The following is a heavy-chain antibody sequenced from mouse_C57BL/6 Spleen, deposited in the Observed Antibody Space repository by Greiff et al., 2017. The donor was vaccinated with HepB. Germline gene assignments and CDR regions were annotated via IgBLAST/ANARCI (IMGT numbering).Heavy chain of an antibody. D-gene: IGHD1-1*01. CDR2: IYPGSGST. CDR1: GYTFTSYW. CDR3: ARFGTYYGSSYWFAY. Sequence: QVQLQQPGAELVKPGASVKMSCKASGYTFTSYWITWVKQRPGQGLEWIGDIYPGSGSTNYNEKFKSKATLTVDTSSSTAYMQLSSLTSEDSAVYYCARFGTYYGSSYWFAYWGQGTLVTVSA. J-gene: IGHJ3*01. V-gene: IGHV1-55*01.